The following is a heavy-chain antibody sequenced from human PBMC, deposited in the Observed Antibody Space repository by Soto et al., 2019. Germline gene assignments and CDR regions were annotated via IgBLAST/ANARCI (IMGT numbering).Heavy chain of an antibody. V-gene: IGHV5-51*01. D-gene: IGHD2-21*01. CDR3: GRLENGVSTIAWNYGMDV. CDR2: IYPGDSDT. CDR1: GYSFTTYW. Sequence: PGESLKISCKASGYSFTTYWIAWVRQMPGKGLEWMGIIYPGDSDTRYSPSFQGQVTISADNSISTAYLQWSSLKASDTATYYCGRLENGVSTIAWNYGMDVWGQGTTVTVSS. J-gene: IGHJ6*02.